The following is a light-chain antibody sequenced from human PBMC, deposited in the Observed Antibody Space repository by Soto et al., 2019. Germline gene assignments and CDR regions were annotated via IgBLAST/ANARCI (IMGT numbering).Light chain of an antibody. Sequence: EIQMTQSPSTLSASVGDRVTITCRASQSIKNWLAWYQQKPGEAPKLLIYKASTLKSGVPSRFSGSGSGTEFTLTISSLQPDDFATYYCQHYNSYSEAFGQGTKVDI. CDR3: QHYNSYSEA. CDR2: KAS. J-gene: IGKJ1*01. CDR1: QSIKNW. V-gene: IGKV1-5*03.